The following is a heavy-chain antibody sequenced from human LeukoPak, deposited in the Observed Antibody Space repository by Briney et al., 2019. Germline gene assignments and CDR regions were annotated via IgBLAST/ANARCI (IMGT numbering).Heavy chain of an antibody. CDR3: ARDLDFWSGHYYFDY. Sequence: PSETLFLTCTVSGGSISSYYWSWIRQPAGRGLEWIGRIYISGTTNYNPSLKSRVTMSEDTSKNQFSLKLSSVTAADTAVYYCARDLDFWSGHYYFDYWGQGTLVTVSS. J-gene: IGHJ4*02. CDR2: IYISGTT. D-gene: IGHD3-3*01. V-gene: IGHV4-4*07. CDR1: GGSISSYY.